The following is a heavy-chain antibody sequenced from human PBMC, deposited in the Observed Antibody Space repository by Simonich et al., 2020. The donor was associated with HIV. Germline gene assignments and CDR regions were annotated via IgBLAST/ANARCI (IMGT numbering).Heavy chain of an antibody. CDR1: GGSFSGNF. J-gene: IGHJ4*02. Sequence: QVQLQQWGAGLLKPSETLSLTCAVYGGSFSGNFWTWIRQTPGKGLEWIGEISHSGSTHYNPSLKSRVTISVYTSKNQFSLKVSSVTAADTAVYYCARRSTGLELRKWGQGTLVTVSS. CDR3: ARRSTGLELRK. D-gene: IGHD1-7*01. V-gene: IGHV4-34*01. CDR2: ISHSGST.